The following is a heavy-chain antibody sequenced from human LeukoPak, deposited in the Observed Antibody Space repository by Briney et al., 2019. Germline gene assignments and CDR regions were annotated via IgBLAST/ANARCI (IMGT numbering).Heavy chain of an antibody. D-gene: IGHD6-19*01. CDR2: ISWNSGSI. J-gene: IGHJ4*02. Sequence: GGSLRLSCAASGFTFDDYAMHWVRQAPGKGLEWVSGISWNSGSIGYADSVKGRFTISRDNTKNSLYLQMNSLRAEDTALYYCAKDIREWLAGVDYWGQGTLVTVSS. CDR1: GFTFDDYA. V-gene: IGHV3-9*01. CDR3: AKDIREWLAGVDY.